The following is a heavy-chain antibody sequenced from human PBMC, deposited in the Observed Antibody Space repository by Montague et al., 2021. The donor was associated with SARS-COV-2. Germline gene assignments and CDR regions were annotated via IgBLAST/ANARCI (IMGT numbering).Heavy chain of an antibody. D-gene: IGHD6-13*01. Sequence: SETLSLTCAVSGGFISSGNWWSWVRQPPGKGLELIGEIFHSGATSCNPPLKSRLSITMDKSKNYYPLKLNSGTAADTAMYYCARDFVAAVPDRFDSWGQGVLVTVSS. CDR3: ARDFVAAVPDRFDS. J-gene: IGHJ4*02. CDR2: IFHSGAT. CDR1: GGFISSGNW. V-gene: IGHV4-4*02.